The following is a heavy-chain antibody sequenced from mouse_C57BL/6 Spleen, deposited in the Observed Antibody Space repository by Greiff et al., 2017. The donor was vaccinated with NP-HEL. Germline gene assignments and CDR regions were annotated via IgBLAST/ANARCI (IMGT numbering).Heavy chain of an antibody. V-gene: IGHV1-80*01. CDR3: ARGGDSPYYYAMDY. Sequence: QVQLQQSGAEPVKPGASVKISCKASGYAFSSYWMNWVKQRPGKGLEWIGQIYPGDGDTNYNGKFKGKATLTADKSSSTAYMQLSSLTSEDSAVYFCARGGDSPYYYAMDYWGQGTSVTVSS. D-gene: IGHD2-12*01. J-gene: IGHJ4*01. CDR2: IYPGDGDT. CDR1: GYAFSSYW.